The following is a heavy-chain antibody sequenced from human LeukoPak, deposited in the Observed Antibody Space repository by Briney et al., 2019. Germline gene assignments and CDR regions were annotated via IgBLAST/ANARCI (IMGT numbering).Heavy chain of an antibody. Sequence: SGTLSLTCTVSGGSISSYYWSWIRQPPGKGLEWIGFIYYSGSANYNPSLRGRVTISVDTSKNQFSLKLTSVTAADTAVYYCARTGVVATSYFFDYWGHGTLVTVSS. V-gene: IGHV4-59*01. CDR3: ARTGVVATSYFFDY. D-gene: IGHD5-12*01. J-gene: IGHJ4*01. CDR1: GGSISSYY. CDR2: IYYSGSA.